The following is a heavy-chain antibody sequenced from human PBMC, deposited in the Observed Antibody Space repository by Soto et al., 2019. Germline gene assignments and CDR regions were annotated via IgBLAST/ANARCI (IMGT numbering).Heavy chain of an antibody. J-gene: IGHJ4*02. V-gene: IGHV3-21*01. D-gene: IGHD5-12*01. Sequence: GGSLRLSCAASGFTFSSYSMNWVRQAPGKGLEWVSSISSSSSYKYYADSVKGRFTISRDNAKNSLYLHMNSLRAEDTAVYYCASIVATIKDWGQGTLVTVSS. CDR3: ASIVATIKD. CDR1: GFTFSSYS. CDR2: ISSSSSYK.